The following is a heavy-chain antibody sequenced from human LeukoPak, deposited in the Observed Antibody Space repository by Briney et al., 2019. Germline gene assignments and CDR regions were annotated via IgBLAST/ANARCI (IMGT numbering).Heavy chain of an antibody. CDR1: GFTVSGLC. CDR2: LYTGDNT. J-gene: IGHJ3*02. Sequence: GGSLRLSCAASGFTVSGLCMSWVRQAPGKGLEWVAFLYTGDNTYYADSVKGRFTISRDNSKNTLYLQMNSLRVEDTAVYYCARGSRVTTRLDAFDIWGQGTMVTVSS. D-gene: IGHD4-17*01. CDR3: ARGSRVTTRLDAFDI. V-gene: IGHV3-53*01.